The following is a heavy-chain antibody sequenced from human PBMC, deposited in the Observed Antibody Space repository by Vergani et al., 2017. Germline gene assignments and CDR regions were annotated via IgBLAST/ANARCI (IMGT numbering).Heavy chain of an antibody. Sequence: QVQLVESGGGVVQPGRSLRLSCAASGFTFSSYGMHWVRQAPGKGLEWVAVIWYDGSNKYYADSVKGRFTISRDNSKNTLYLQMNSLRAEDTAVYYCAKDFEDSSGSGGDFDYWGQGTLVTVSS. V-gene: IGHV3-33*06. CDR2: IWYDGSNK. CDR1: GFTFSSYG. CDR3: AKDFEDSSGSGGDFDY. J-gene: IGHJ4*02. D-gene: IGHD3-22*01.